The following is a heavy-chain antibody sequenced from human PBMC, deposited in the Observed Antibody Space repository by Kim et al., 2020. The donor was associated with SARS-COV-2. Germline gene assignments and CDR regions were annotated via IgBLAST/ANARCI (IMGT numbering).Heavy chain of an antibody. J-gene: IGHJ6*02. Sequence: ASVKVSCKASGYTFTSYYMHWVRQAPGEGLEWMGIINPSGGSTSYAQKLQGRVTMTRDTSTSPVYMELSSLRAEDTAVYYCARDGGLGSNAYYYYGLDVWRQRTTVTVPS. D-gene: IGHD2-15*01. CDR3: ARDGGLGSNAYYYYGLDV. V-gene: IGHV1-46*01. CDR2: INPSGGST. CDR1: GYTFTSYY.